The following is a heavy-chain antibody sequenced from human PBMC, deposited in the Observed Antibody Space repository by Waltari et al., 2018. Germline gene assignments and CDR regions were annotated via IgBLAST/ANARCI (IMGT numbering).Heavy chain of an antibody. D-gene: IGHD1-26*01. CDR3: AREAPQGWYSGSYWGDYYYYGMDV. V-gene: IGHV4-4*07. J-gene: IGHJ6*02. CDR1: GGSISSYY. Sequence: QVQLQESGPGLVKPSETLSLTCTVSGGSISSYYWSWIRQPAGKGLEWIGRIYTSGGTTYTPSLKSLVTMSVDTSKNQFSLKLSSVTAADTAVYYCAREAPQGWYSGSYWGDYYYYGMDVWGQGTTVTVSS. CDR2: IYTSGGT.